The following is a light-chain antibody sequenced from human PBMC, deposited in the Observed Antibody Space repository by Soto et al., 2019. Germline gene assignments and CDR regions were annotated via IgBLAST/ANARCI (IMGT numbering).Light chain of an antibody. CDR3: QQYDISPKT. V-gene: IGKV3-20*01. Sequence: VLTQSPGTLSLSPGERATLSCRASQSVSSSYLAWYQQKPGQAPRLLIYGASSRATGIPDRFSGSGSGTDFTLTISRLEPEDFAVYYCQQYDISPKTFGQGTKVEIK. CDR1: QSVSSSY. CDR2: GAS. J-gene: IGKJ1*01.